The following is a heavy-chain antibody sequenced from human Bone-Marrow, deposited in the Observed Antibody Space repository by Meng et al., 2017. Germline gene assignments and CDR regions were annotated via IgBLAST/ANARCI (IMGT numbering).Heavy chain of an antibody. V-gene: IGHV3-21*01. D-gene: IGHD3-16*02. CDR2: ISSSSSYI. Sequence: GGSLRLSCVASGLRFTDAWMSWVRQAPGKGLEWVSSISSSSSYIYYADSVKGRFTISRDNAKNSLYLQMHSLRAEDTAVYYCARAPEYYDYVWGSYRGYYYGMDVWGQGTTVTVSS. CDR1: GLRFTDAW. J-gene: IGHJ6*02. CDR3: ARAPEYYDYVWGSYRGYYYGMDV.